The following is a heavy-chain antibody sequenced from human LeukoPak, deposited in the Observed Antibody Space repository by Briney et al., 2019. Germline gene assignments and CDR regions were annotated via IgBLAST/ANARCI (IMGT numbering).Heavy chain of an antibody. V-gene: IGHV4-39*01. J-gene: IGHJ4*02. CDR1: GGSISSSSYY. CDR3: VTLGLLRGAGFNLASRFDF. Sequence: SETLSLTCTVSGGSISSSSYYWGWIRQPPGKGLEWIGSIYYSGSTYYNPSLKSRVTISVDTSKRQFTLSLTSVTAADMSVYNCVTLGLLRGAGFNLASRFDFWGQGTLVTVSS. D-gene: IGHD1-26*01. CDR2: IYYSGST.